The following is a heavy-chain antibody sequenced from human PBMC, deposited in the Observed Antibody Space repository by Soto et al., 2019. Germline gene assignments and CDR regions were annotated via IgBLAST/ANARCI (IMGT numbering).Heavy chain of an antibody. CDR1: GFTFSSNA. D-gene: IGHD6-25*01. V-gene: IGHV3-23*01. Sequence: GGSLRLSCAASGFTFSSNAMSWVRQAPGKGLEWVSGISSSGGSTYYADSVKGRFTISRDNSKNMLYLQMNNLRAEDTAVYYCAKAQRGSYFDYWGQATLVTVYS. CDR2: ISSSGGST. J-gene: IGHJ4*02. CDR3: AKAQRGSYFDY.